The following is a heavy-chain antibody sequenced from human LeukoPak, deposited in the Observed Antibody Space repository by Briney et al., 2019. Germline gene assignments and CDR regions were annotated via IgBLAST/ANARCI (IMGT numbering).Heavy chain of an antibody. V-gene: IGHV3-7*01. CDR1: EFTFSRYW. J-gene: IGHJ4*02. D-gene: IGHD2-8*01. CDR2: IKQDESEK. Sequence: GGSLRLSCVASEFTFSRYWMTWVRQAPGKGLEWVANIKQDESEKYYMDSVTGRFTISRDNAKNLLYLQMSSLRAEDTAVYYCARDGGNGLDYWGQGTLVAVST. CDR3: ARDGGNGLDY.